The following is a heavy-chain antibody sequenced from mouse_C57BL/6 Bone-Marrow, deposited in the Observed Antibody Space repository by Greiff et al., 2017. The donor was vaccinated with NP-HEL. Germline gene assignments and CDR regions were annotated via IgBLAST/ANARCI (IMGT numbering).Heavy chain of an antibody. CDR2: IYPGSGNT. CDR3: ARLWGYYYEDFDY. D-gene: IGHD1-1*01. Sequence: QVQLKESGAELVRPGASVKLSCKASGYTFTDYYINWVKQRPGQGLEWIARIYPGSGNTYYNEKFKGKATLTAEKSSSTAYMQLSSLTSEDSAVYFCARLWGYYYEDFDYWGQGTTLTVSS. CDR1: GYTFTDYY. V-gene: IGHV1-76*01. J-gene: IGHJ2*01.